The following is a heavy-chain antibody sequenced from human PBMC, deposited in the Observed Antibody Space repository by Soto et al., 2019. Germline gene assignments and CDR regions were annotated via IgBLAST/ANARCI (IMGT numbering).Heavy chain of an antibody. Sequence: EVQLLESGGGLVQPGGSLRLSCAASGFTFSTYAMSWVRQAPGKGRELVSVISGSGGSTYYPDSVKGPFTISKDNSKNTPYLQMNSLRAEDTAVYYCAKERGRPVTTSIDYWGQRTLVTVSA. D-gene: IGHD3-16*01. J-gene: IGHJ4*02. CDR3: AKERGRPVTTSIDY. V-gene: IGHV3-23*01. CDR2: ISGSGGST. CDR1: GFTFSTYA.